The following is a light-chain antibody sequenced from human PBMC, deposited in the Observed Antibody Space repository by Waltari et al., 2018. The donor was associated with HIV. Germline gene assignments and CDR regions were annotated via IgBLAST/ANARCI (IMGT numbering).Light chain of an antibody. Sequence: QSVLTQPPSASGTPGQRVTISCSGSSSNIGSNTVSCFKQLPGTAPKILIYSNNPRPSWVPDRVSASKSGTSASLAITGLQSEDEADYYCAACDDSLNGWVFGGGTKLTVL. V-gene: IGLV1-44*01. J-gene: IGLJ3*02. CDR1: SSNIGSNT. CDR2: SNN. CDR3: AACDDSLNGWV.